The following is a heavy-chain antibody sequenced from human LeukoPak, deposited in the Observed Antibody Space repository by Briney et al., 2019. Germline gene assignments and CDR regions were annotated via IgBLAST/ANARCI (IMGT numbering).Heavy chain of an antibody. CDR1: GGSITSSSYY. CDR2: IFYSGST. J-gene: IGHJ4*02. D-gene: IGHD6-13*01. V-gene: IGHV4-39*07. CDR3: ARGTYSSAWYAY. Sequence: SETLSLTCTVSGGSITSSSYYWGWIRQPPGKGLEWIGSIFYSGSTYYNPSLKSRVTISVDTSKTQFSLKLSSLTAADTAVYYCARGTYSSAWYAYWGQGTLVTVSS.